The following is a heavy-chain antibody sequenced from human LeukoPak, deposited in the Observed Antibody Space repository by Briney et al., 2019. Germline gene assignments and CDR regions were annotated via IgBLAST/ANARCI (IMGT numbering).Heavy chain of an antibody. CDR3: AYRIAVAGTQFDY. J-gene: IGHJ4*02. V-gene: IGHV1-46*01. CDR1: GYTFTSYY. D-gene: IGHD6-19*01. Sequence: ASVKVSCKASGYTFTSYYMHWVRQAPGRGLEWMGIINPSGGSTSYAQKFQGRVTMTRDTSTSTVYMELSSLRSEDTAVYYCAYRIAVAGTQFDYWGQGTLVTVSS. CDR2: INPSGGST.